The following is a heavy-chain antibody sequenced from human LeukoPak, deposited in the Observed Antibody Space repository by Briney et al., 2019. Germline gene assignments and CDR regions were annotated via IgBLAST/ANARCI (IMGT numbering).Heavy chain of an antibody. D-gene: IGHD5-18*01. J-gene: IGHJ6*03. V-gene: IGHV4-34*01. CDR2: INHSGST. CDR3: ARGRAGRGYSYVIYYYYYMDV. Sequence: PSETLALTRAVYGGSFRGYYWRWIGPPPGKGLEGVGEINHSGSTNYNPSVKSRVTIVDTSKNQFSLKLSSVTAADTAVYYCARGRAGRGYSYVIYYYYYMDVWGKGTTVTVSS. CDR1: GGSFRGYY.